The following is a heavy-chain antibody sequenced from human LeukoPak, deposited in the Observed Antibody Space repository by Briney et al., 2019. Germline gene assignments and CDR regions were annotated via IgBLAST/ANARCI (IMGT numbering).Heavy chain of an antibody. CDR1: GGSTSSDY. Sequence: SETLSLTCTVSGGSTSSDYWSWIRRSPGKGLEWVGYVYNSGDTGKNPSLKSRVTILLDTSKNQCSLKLTSVSAADTAVYYCARLKLGAYFDLWGRGTLVTVSS. J-gene: IGHJ2*01. CDR3: ARLKLGAYFDL. D-gene: IGHD3-16*01. CDR2: VYNSGDT. V-gene: IGHV4-59*08.